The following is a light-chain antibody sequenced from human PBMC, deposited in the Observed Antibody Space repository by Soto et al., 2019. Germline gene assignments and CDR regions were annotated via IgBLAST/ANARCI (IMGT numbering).Light chain of an antibody. Sequence: EIIVTQSPATLSVSPGERATLSCRASQSIGSNLAWYQHKPGQAPRLLIYGASTRATDIPARFSGSGSGTDFTLTISSLQSEAFAVYYCQQYNNWSPPITFGQGTRLEIK. CDR3: QQYNNWSPPIT. CDR2: GAS. V-gene: IGKV3-15*01. J-gene: IGKJ5*01. CDR1: QSIGSN.